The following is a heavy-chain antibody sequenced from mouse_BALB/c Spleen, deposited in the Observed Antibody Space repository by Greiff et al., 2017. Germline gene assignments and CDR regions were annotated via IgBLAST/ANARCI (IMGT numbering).Heavy chain of an antibody. CDR2: ISYSGST. V-gene: IGHV3-2*02. CDR3: ARYYGSSYLDYAMDY. D-gene: IGHD1-1*01. J-gene: IGHJ4*01. CDR1: GYSITSDYA. Sequence: EVQLVESGPGLVKPSQSLSLTCTVTGYSITSDYAWNWIRQFPGNKLEWMGYISYSGSTSYNPSLKSRISITRDTSKNQFFLQLNSVTTEDTATYYCARYYGSSYLDYAMDYWGQGTSVTVSS.